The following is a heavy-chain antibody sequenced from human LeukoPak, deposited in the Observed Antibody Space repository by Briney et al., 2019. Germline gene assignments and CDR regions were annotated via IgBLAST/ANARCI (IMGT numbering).Heavy chain of an antibody. Sequence: SETLSLTCTVSGGSISSYYWSWIRQPPGKGLEWIGYIYYSGSTNNNPSLKSRVTISVDTSKNQFSLKLSSVTAADPAVYYCARAYDFWSGYYFDYWGQGTLVTVSS. J-gene: IGHJ4*02. D-gene: IGHD3-3*01. CDR2: IYYSGST. V-gene: IGHV4-59*01. CDR3: ARAYDFWSGYYFDY. CDR1: GGSISSYY.